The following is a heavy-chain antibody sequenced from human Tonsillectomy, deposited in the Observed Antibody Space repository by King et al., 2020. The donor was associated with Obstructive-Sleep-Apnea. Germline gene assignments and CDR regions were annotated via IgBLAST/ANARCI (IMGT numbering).Heavy chain of an antibody. CDR3: ARDRRYFDY. Sequence: VQLVESGGGVVQPGRSLRLSCAASGFTFSTYAMHWVRQAPGKGLEGVAVISSDGSNKYYADSVKGRFTISRDNSKNTLYLQMNSLRAEDTAVFYCARDRRYFDYWGQGTLVTVSS. J-gene: IGHJ4*02. CDR2: ISSDGSNK. V-gene: IGHV3-30*04. CDR1: GFTFSTYA.